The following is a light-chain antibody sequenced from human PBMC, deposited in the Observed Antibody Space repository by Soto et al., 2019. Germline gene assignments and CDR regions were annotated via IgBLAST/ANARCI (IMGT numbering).Light chain of an antibody. CDR1: QSISSD. CDR3: QQYNNWPRT. Sequence: EIVMTQSPATLSVSPGERATLSCRASQSISSDLAWYQQKPGQAPRLLIFGASTTATGIPGRFSGSGSGRVITITISSLQSEDFAFYYCQQYNNWPRTFGQGTKLEIK. V-gene: IGKV3-15*01. CDR2: GAS. J-gene: IGKJ2*01.